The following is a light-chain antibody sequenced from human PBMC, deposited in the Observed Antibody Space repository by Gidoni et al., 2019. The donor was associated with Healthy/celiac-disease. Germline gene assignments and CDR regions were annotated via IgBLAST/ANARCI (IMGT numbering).Light chain of an antibody. CDR3: NSRDRSGKHMV. CDR2: GKN. CDR1: SLRSYY. J-gene: IGLJ3*02. Sequence: SSELTHDPAVSVALVQTVRITCQGASLRSYYASWYQQKPGQAPVLVIYGKNNRPSGIPDRFSGSRSGKTDSLNITGAQAEDEADYYCNSRDRSGKHMVLGGG. V-gene: IGLV3-19*01.